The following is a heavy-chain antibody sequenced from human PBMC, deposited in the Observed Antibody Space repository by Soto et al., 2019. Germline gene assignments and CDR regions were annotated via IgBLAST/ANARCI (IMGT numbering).Heavy chain of an antibody. CDR3: ARRARSGAGTSYYYYGMDV. CDR1: GYSFTSYW. CDR2: IYPGDSDT. V-gene: IGHV5-51*01. D-gene: IGHD3-10*01. Sequence: GESLKISCKGSGYSFTSYWIGWVRQMPGKGLEWMGIIYPGDSDTRYSPSFQGQVTTSADKSISTAYLQWSSLKASDTAMYYCARRARSGAGTSYYYYGMDVWGQGTTVTVSS. J-gene: IGHJ6*02.